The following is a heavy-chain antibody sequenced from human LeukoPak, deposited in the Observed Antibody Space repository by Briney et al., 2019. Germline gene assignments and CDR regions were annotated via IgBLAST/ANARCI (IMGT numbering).Heavy chain of an antibody. Sequence: PSETLSLTCTVSGGSISSSNYYWSWIRQPAGKGLEWIGRIYTSGSTNYNPSLKSRVTISVDTSKNQFSLKLSSVTAADTAVYYCARVRYDSSGYYLYYFDYWGQGTLVTVSS. D-gene: IGHD3-22*01. V-gene: IGHV4-61*02. J-gene: IGHJ4*02. CDR3: ARVRYDSSGYYLYYFDY. CDR2: IYTSGST. CDR1: GGSISSSNYY.